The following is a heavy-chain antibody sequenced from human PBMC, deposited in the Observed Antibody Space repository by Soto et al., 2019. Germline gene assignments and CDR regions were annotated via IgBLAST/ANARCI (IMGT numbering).Heavy chain of an antibody. CDR3: ARAFRGGRSVHYFDY. Sequence: PGGSLRLSCAASGFTFSSYGMHWVRQAPGKGLEWVAVIWYDGSNKYYADSVKGRFTISRDNSKNTLYLQMNSLRAEDTAVYYCARAFRGGRSVHYFDYWGQGTLVTVSS. CDR2: IWYDGSNK. V-gene: IGHV3-33*01. J-gene: IGHJ4*02. D-gene: IGHD6-19*01. CDR1: GFTFSSYG.